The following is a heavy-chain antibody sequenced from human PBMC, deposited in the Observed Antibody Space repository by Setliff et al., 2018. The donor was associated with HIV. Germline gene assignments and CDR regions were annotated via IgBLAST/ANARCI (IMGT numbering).Heavy chain of an antibody. D-gene: IGHD5-12*01. J-gene: IGHJ4*02. Sequence: PSETLSLTCTVSGASITDGNYYWSWIRQPPGKGLEWIGYVYYGPDTYYNPSLESRLTMSVDSSGNQFSLTLTSVTAADTAVYYCARDPNTGWLRPVGYWGQGTLVTVSS. CDR1: GASITDGNYY. CDR3: ARDPNTGWLRPVGY. V-gene: IGHV4-30-4*01. CDR2: VYYGPDT.